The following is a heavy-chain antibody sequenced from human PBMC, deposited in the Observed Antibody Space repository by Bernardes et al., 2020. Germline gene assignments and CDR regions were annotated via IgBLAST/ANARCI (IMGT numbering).Heavy chain of an antibody. J-gene: IGHJ3*02. CDR2: INHSGST. CDR1: GGSFSGYY. D-gene: IGHD1-1*01. V-gene: IGHV4-34*01. Sequence: SETLSLTCAVYGGSFSGYYWSWIRQPPGKGLEWIGEINHSGSTNYNPSLKSRVTISVDTSKNQFSLKLSSVTAADTAVYYCASGGNWNFDDAFDIWGQGTMVTVSS. CDR3: ASGGNWNFDDAFDI.